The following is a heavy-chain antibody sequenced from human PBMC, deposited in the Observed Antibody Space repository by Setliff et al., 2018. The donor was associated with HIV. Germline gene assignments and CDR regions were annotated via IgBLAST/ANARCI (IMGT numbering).Heavy chain of an antibody. D-gene: IGHD6-19*01. CDR2: IYYSGST. Sequence: SETLSLTCTVSGGSISGSNYYWGWIRQPPGKGLEWVGSIYYSGSTYYSTSLKSRVTISVDTSKNQFSLTLTSVTAADTAVYYCARQQHSSDLKIWNYWGQGTLVTVPQ. CDR1: GGSISGSNYY. V-gene: IGHV4-39*01. CDR3: ARQQHSSDLKIWNY. J-gene: IGHJ4*02.